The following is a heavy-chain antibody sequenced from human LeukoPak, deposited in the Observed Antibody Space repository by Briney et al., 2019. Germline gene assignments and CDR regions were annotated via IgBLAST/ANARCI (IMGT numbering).Heavy chain of an antibody. CDR3: ARDYKGGFDY. V-gene: IGHV3-21*01. CDR2: IISSSIYL. J-gene: IGHJ4*02. Sequence: GGSLRLSFAASGFTFSSYSMNWVRQAPGKGLEWVSSIISSSIYLYYADSVKGRFPISRDNAKTSLYLQMNSLRAEDTAVYYCARDYKGGFDYWGQGTLVTVSS. D-gene: IGHD3-16*01. CDR1: GFTFSSYS.